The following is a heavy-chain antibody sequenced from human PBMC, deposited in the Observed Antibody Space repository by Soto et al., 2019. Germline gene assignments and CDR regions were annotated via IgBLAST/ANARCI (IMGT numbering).Heavy chain of an antibody. J-gene: IGHJ5*02. CDR1: GGTFSSYT. V-gene: IGHV1-69*08. D-gene: IGHD6-13*01. CDR3: ARDHWYSSSWYAWCFDP. CDR2: IIPILGIA. Sequence: QVQLVQSGAEVKKPGSSVKVSSKASGGTFSSYTISWVRQAPGQGLEWMGRIIPILGIANYAQKFQGRVTITADKFTSTAYMELSSLRSEDTAVYYCARDHWYSSSWYAWCFDPWGQGTLVTVSS.